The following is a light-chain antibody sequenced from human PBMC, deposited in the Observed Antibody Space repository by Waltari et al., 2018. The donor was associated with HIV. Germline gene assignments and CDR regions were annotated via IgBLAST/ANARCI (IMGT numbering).Light chain of an antibody. V-gene: IGLV2-23*02. CDR2: DVT. CDR3: CSFSPNGASWV. Sequence: QSALTQPASVSGSPGQSITVSCTGTSSDIGTYDLVSWYQQEPGKAPKLIIHDVTARPAGVSSRVAGSKSGNTAFLTSSGLQVEDESLYFCCSFSPNGASWVFGGGTKVTVL. J-gene: IGLJ3*02. CDR1: SSDIGTYDL.